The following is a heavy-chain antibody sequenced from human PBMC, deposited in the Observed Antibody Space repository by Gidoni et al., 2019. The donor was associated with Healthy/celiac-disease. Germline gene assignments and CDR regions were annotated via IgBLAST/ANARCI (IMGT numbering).Heavy chain of an antibody. Sequence: EVQLVESGGGLVQPGGSLRRPCAADGVTVSRSEIKWVRQAPGKGLEWVSYISSSGRTIDYADSVKGRFTISRDNAKNSLYLQMNSLRAEDTAVYYCARDGLVAKNYYYYGMDVWGQGTTVTVSS. CDR1: GVTVSRSE. D-gene: IGHD5-12*01. CDR2: ISSSGRTI. V-gene: IGHV3-48*03. CDR3: ARDGLVAKNYYYYGMDV. J-gene: IGHJ6*02.